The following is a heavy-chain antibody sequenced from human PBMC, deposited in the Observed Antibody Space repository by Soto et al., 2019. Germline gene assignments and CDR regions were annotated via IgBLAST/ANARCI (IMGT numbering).Heavy chain of an antibody. V-gene: IGHV3-30-3*01. CDR2: ISYDGSNK. D-gene: IGHD1-7*01. CDR1: GFTFSSYA. CDR3: ARENYDGNGEGSFDY. Sequence: QVQLVESGGGVVQPGRSLRLSCAASGFTFSSYAMHWVRQAPGKGLEWVAVISYDGSNKYYADSVKGRFTISRDNSKNTLYLQMHSLRAEDTAVYYCARENYDGNGEGSFDYWGQGTLVTVSS. J-gene: IGHJ4*02.